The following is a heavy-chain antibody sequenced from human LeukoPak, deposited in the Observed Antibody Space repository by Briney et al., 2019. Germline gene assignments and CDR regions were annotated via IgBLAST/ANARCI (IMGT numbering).Heavy chain of an antibody. CDR1: GYTFTSYD. CDR3: ARAAVATYYYDSSGYYYDY. Sequence: GASVKVSCKASGYTFTSYDINWVRQATGQGLEWMGWMNPNSGNTGYAQKFQGRVTITADKSTSTAYMELSSLRSEDTAVYYCARAAVATYYYDSSGYYYDYWGQGTLVTVSS. J-gene: IGHJ4*02. V-gene: IGHV1-8*01. CDR2: MNPNSGNT. D-gene: IGHD3-22*01.